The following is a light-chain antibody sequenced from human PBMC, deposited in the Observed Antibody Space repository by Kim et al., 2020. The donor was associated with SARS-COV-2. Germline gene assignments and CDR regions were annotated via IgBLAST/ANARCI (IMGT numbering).Light chain of an antibody. Sequence: ASTGDRVTITFRASQSISSFLAWYQQKPGKAPKLLIYSASTLQSGVPSRFSGSGSGTDFTLTISCLQSEYFATYYCQQYSSYPLTFGGGTKVDIK. V-gene: IGKV1-8*01. J-gene: IGKJ4*01. CDR1: QSISSF. CDR3: QQYSSYPLT. CDR2: SAS.